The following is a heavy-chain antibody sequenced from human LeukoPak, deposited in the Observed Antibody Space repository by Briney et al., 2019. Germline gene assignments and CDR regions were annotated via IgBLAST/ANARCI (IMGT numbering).Heavy chain of an antibody. CDR2: IHYSGST. V-gene: IGHV4-39*02. D-gene: IGHD2-21*01. Sequence: SETLSLTCIVSGGSICSTTYYWGWIRQPPGKGLEWIGSIHYSGSTYYNPSLKSRVTISVDTSKNHFSLKLGSVTAADTAVYYCARIAIEWFDPWGQGTLVTVSS. CDR3: ARIAIEWFDP. CDR1: GGSICSTTYY. J-gene: IGHJ5*02.